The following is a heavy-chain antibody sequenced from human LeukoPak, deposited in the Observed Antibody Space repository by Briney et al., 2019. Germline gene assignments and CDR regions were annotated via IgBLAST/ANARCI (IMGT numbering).Heavy chain of an antibody. Sequence: SETLSLTCAVYGGSFSGYYWSWIRQPPGKGLEWIGEINHSGSTNYNPSLKSRVTISVDTSKNQFSLKLSSVTAADTAVYYCAGHYSGSYTFDYWGQGTLVTVSS. J-gene: IGHJ4*02. CDR1: GGSFSGYY. V-gene: IGHV4-34*01. D-gene: IGHD1-26*01. CDR2: INHSGST. CDR3: AGHYSGSYTFDY.